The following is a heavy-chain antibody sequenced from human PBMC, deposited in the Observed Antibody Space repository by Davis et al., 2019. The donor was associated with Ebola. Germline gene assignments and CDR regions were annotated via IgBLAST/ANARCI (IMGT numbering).Heavy chain of an antibody. J-gene: IGHJ4*02. CDR3: AKDFGGPLDS. CDR2: MNKDGSRT. Sequence: GESLKISCAASGFPFTTYWMHWVRQAPGQGLVWVARMNKDGSRTDYAASVRGRFTISRDTAKDTLFLQMNSLRVDDTAIYYCAKDFGGPLDSWGQGTLVIVSS. D-gene: IGHD3-3*01. CDR1: GFPFTTYW. V-gene: IGHV3-74*01.